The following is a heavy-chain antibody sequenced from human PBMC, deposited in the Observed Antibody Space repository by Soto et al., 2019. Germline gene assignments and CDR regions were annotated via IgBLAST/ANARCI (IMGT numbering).Heavy chain of an antibody. CDR2: IWYDGSNK. Sequence: QVQLVESGGGVVQPGRSLRLSCAASGFTFSSYGMHWVRQAPGKGLEWAAVIWYDGSNKYYADSVKGRFTISRDNSKNTLYLQMNSLRAEDTAVYYSARDCAGYSSGWYQRGGFDYWGQGTLVTVSS. V-gene: IGHV3-33*01. D-gene: IGHD6-19*01. CDR3: ARDCAGYSSGWYQRGGFDY. J-gene: IGHJ4*02. CDR1: GFTFSSYG.